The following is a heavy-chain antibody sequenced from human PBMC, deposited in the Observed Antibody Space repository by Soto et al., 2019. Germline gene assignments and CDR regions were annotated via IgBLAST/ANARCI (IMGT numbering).Heavy chain of an antibody. CDR2: ISDRGRP. J-gene: IGHJ1*01. Sequence: RHPPEKKKECIGCISDRGRPTYNPSLKSRVTIAIDTSKNRFSLDLSSVTAADAAIYFCSRGAGTHEISYCGRGSSVPVS. V-gene: IGHV4-59*08. CDR3: SRGAGTHEISY.